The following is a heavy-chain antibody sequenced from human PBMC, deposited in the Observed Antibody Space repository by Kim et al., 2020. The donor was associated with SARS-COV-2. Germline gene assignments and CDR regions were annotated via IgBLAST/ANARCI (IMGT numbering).Heavy chain of an antibody. CDR2: ISYDGSNK. Sequence: GGSLRLSCAASGFTFSSYAMHWVRQAPGKGLEWVAVISYDGSNKYYVDSVKGRFTISRDNSKNTLYLQMNSLRAEDTAVYYCARWNDMDSYWGQGTLVTVS. V-gene: IGHV3-30*04. D-gene: IGHD1-1*01. CDR1: GFTFSSYA. CDR3: ARWNDMDSY. J-gene: IGHJ4*02.